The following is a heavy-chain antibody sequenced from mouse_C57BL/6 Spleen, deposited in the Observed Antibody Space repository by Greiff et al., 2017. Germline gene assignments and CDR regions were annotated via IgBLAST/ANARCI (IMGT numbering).Heavy chain of an antibody. V-gene: IGHV5-9-1*02. CDR1: GFTFSSYA. CDR2: ISSGGDYI. J-gene: IGHJ4*01. CDR3: TREDDYDAMDY. Sequence: VQLKQSGEGLVKPGGSLKLSCAASGFTFSSYAMSWVRQTPEKRLEWVAYISSGGDYIYYADTVKGRFTISRDNARNTLYLQMSSLKSEDTAMYYCTREDDYDAMDYWGQGTSVTVSS.